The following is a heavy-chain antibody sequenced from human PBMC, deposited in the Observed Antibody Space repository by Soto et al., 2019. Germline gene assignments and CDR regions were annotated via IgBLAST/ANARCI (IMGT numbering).Heavy chain of an antibody. D-gene: IGHD6-19*01. CDR1: GFTFSSYG. J-gene: IGHJ4*02. CDR2: IWYDGSNK. V-gene: IGHV3-33*01. Sequence: PGGSLRLSCAASGFTFSSYGMHWVRQAPGKGLEWVAVIWYDGSNKYYADSVKGRSTISRDNSKNTLYLQMNSLRAEDTAVYYCASFGVDWLVIDYWGQGTLVTVSS. CDR3: ASFGVDWLVIDY.